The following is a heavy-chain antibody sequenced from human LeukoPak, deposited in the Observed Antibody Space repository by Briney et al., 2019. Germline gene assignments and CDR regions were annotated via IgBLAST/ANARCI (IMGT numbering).Heavy chain of an antibody. CDR1: GGSLSSSSYY. J-gene: IGHJ4*02. CDR2: IYYSGST. CDR3: ARCITIFGVVISRPLDY. D-gene: IGHD3-3*01. Sequence: SETLSLTCTVSGGSLSSSSYYWGWIRQPPGTGLEWIGSIYYSGSTYYNPSLKSRVTISVDTSKNQFSLKLSSVTAADTAVYYCARCITIFGVVISRPLDYWGQGTLVTVSS. V-gene: IGHV4-39*01.